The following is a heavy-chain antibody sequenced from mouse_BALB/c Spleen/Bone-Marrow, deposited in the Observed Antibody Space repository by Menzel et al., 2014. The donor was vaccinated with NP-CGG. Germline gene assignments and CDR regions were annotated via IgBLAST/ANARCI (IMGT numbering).Heavy chain of an antibody. Sequence: VQLQQSGAELVRPGALVRLSCKASGFNIKDYYMYWVKQRPEQGLEWIGWIDPENGNIIYDPKFQGKASITADTPSNTAYPQLSSLTSEDTAVYYCARSPRNYFDYWGKAPLSQSPQ. CDR1: GFNIKDYY. J-gene: IGHJ2*01. CDR3: ARSPRNYFDY. CDR2: IDPENGNI. V-gene: IGHV14-1*02.